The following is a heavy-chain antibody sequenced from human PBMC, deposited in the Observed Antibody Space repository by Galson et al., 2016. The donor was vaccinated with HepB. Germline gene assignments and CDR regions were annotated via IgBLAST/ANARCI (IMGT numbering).Heavy chain of an antibody. CDR2: IFYAGST. CDR3: TRYHYGGNSFNWYDP. V-gene: IGHV4-59*01. D-gene: IGHD4-23*01. CDR1: GDSITSSY. Sequence: ETLSLTCTVPGDSITSSYWSWIRQPPGKGLEWIGYIFYAGSTNYNPSLRSRVTMSVDTSKNQFSLRLTSVTAADTAVYYCTRYHYGGNSFNWYDPWGQGTLVTVSS. J-gene: IGHJ5*02.